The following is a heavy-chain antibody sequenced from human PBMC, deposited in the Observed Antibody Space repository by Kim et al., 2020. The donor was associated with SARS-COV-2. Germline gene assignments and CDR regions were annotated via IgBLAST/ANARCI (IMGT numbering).Heavy chain of an antibody. CDR1: GFTFSNAW. J-gene: IGHJ4*02. CDR3: TTGPSLGWVVWGSYRRTDY. V-gene: IGHV3-15*01. Sequence: GGSLRLSCAASGFTFSNAWMSWVRQAPGKGLEWVGRIKSKTDGGTTDYAAPVKGRFTISRDDSKNTLYLQMNSLKTEDTAVYYCTTGPSLGWVVWGSYRRTDYWGQGTLVTVSS. D-gene: IGHD3-16*02. CDR2: IKSKTDGGTT.